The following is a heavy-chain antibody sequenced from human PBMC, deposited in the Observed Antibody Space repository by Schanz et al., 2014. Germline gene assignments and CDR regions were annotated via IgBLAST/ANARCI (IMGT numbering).Heavy chain of an antibody. CDR1: GFTFNNYD. CDR2: ISGGGGSA. V-gene: IGHV3-23*04. CDR3: AKVWGSDYFYPFDY. Sequence: EVQLEESGGGLVQPGGSLRLSCAASGFTFNNYDMNWVRLVPGKGLECVSGISGGGGSAYYADSVKGRFTISRDNSKNTLYLQMSSLRAEDTAVYYCAKVWGSDYFYPFDYWGQGTLVTVSS. J-gene: IGHJ4*02. D-gene: IGHD3-22*01.